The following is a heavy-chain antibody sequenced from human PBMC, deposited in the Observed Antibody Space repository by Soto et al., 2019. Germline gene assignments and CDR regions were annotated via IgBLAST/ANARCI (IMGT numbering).Heavy chain of an antibody. V-gene: IGHV1-8*01. CDR1: GYSFTSLD. D-gene: IGHD1-26*01. CDR3: ARGVSAGVDY. CDR2: MQPRTGRT. Sequence: QVQLVQSGAEVREPGASVKVSCKASGYSFTSLDINWVRQTAGQGLEWMGWMQPRTGRTGHAQKFQGRVTMTRDTSINTAYMELTTLTSDDTAFYYCARGVSAGVDYWGQGTLVTVSS. J-gene: IGHJ4*02.